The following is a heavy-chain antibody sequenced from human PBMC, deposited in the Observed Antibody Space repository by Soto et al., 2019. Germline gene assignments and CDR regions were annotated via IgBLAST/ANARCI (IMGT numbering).Heavy chain of an antibody. J-gene: IGHJ5*02. CDR1: GGSISSYY. CDR2: IYYSGST. V-gene: IGHV4-59*01. Sequence: SETLSLTCTVSGGSISSYYWSWIRQPPGKGLEWIGYIYYSGSTNYNPSLKSRVTISVDTSKNQFSLKLSSVTAADTAGYYCASQYSSSSGWFDPWGQGTLVTVSS. D-gene: IGHD6-6*01. CDR3: ASQYSSSSGWFDP.